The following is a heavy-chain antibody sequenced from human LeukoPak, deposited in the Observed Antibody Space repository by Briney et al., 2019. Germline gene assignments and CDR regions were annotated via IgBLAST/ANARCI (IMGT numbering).Heavy chain of an antibody. Sequence: GGSLRLSCAASGFTFSSYGMHWVRQAPGKGLEWVAIIWYDGSNKYYADSVKGRFTISRDNSKNTLYLQMNSLRAEDTAVYYCAKDGTTVTTLNYFDYWGQGTLVAVSS. CDR3: AKDGTTVTTLNYFDY. CDR2: IWYDGSNK. J-gene: IGHJ4*02. D-gene: IGHD4-17*01. V-gene: IGHV3-33*06. CDR1: GFTFSSYG.